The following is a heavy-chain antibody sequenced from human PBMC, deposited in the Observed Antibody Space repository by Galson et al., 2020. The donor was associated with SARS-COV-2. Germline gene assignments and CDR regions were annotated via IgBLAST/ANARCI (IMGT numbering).Heavy chain of an antibody. CDR1: GFTFSTAW. CDR3: AIRFGGLGYMDV. V-gene: IGHV3-15*01. D-gene: IGHD3-10*01. CDR2: IKRRSDGETT. J-gene: IGHJ6*04. Sequence: GESLKISCAVSGFTFSTAWMIWVRQAPGKGLEWVGRIKRRSDGETTDYGAPVKGRFIISRDDSKDTVYLHMNSLRTEDTAVYYCAIRFGGLGYMDVWGKGTTVTVSS.